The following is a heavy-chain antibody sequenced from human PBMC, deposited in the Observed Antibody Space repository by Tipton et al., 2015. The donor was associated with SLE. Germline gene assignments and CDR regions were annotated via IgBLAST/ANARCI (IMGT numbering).Heavy chain of an antibody. V-gene: IGHV1-69*01. Sequence: QSGPEVKKPGSSVKVSCKASGGTFSSYAISWVRQAPGQGLEWMGGIIPIFGTANYAQKFQGRVTITADESTSTAYVELSSLRSEDTAVYYCARDGGSYREFDYWGQGTLVTVSS. CDR2: IIPIFGTA. D-gene: IGHD1-26*01. J-gene: IGHJ4*02. CDR3: ARDGGSYREFDY. CDR1: GGTFSSYA.